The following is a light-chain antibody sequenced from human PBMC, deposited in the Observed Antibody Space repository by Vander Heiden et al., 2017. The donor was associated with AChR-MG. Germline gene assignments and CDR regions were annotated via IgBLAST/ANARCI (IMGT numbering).Light chain of an antibody. CDR1: TGAVTSGPY. J-gene: IGLJ2*01. Sequence: QTVVTQYPSLTVSPGGTVTLTRASRTGAVTSGPYPNWFHQKPGQAPRPLIYRASNQHAWTAARIAGSLLGGKAALTLSGVQPEDEADYDCLLYYGDAVVLGGGTKLTFL. CDR2: RAS. CDR3: LLYYGDAVV. V-gene: IGLV7-43*01.